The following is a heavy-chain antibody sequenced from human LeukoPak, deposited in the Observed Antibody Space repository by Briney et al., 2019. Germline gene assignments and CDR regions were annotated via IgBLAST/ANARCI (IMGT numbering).Heavy chain of an antibody. Sequence: GGSLRLSCAASGFTFSSYGMHWVRQAPGKGLEWVAFIRYDGSNKYYADSVKGRFTISRDNSKNTLYLQTNSLRAEDTAVYYCAKSGDYEEYYFDYWGQGTLVTVSS. CDR1: GFTFSSYG. CDR2: IRYDGSNK. CDR3: AKSGDYEEYYFDY. D-gene: IGHD4-17*01. V-gene: IGHV3-30*02. J-gene: IGHJ4*02.